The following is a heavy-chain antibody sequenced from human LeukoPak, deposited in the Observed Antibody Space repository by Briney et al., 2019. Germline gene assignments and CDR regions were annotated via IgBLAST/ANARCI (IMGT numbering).Heavy chain of an antibody. Sequence: SETLSLTCAVYGGSFSGYYWSWIRQPPGKGLEWIGEINHSGSTYYNPSLKSRVTISVDTSKNQFSLKLSSVTAADTAVYYCARPSDGDYEGGYYYYYMDVWGKGTTVTVSS. CDR3: ARPSDGDYEGGYYYYYMDV. D-gene: IGHD4-17*01. V-gene: IGHV4-34*01. CDR1: GGSFSGYY. J-gene: IGHJ6*03. CDR2: INHSGST.